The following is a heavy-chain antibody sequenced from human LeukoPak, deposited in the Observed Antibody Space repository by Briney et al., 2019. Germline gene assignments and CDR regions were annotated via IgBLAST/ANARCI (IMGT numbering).Heavy chain of an antibody. CDR2: IYSGGDT. CDR1: GLTVSSNC. V-gene: IGHV3-53*01. D-gene: IGHD3-22*01. Sequence: GGSLRLSCAASGLTVSSNCMSWVRQAPGKGLEWVSFIYSGGDTYYADSVKGRFTISRDNSKNTFHLQMNSLRAEDTAVYYCARRAGDYSHPYDYWDQGTLVTVSS. J-gene: IGHJ4*02. CDR3: ARRAGDYSHPYDY.